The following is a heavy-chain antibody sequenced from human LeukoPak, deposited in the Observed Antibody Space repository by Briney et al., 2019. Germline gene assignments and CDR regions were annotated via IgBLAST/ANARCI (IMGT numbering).Heavy chain of an antibody. CDR1: GFTFSSYS. D-gene: IGHD3-3*01. CDR2: ISSSSSYI. J-gene: IGHJ4*02. Sequence: PGRSLRLSCAASGFTFSSYSMNWVRQAPGKGLEWVSSISSSSSYIYYADSVKGRFTISRDNAKNSLYLQMNSLRAEDTAVYYCARGVGGYDFWGVDYWGQGTLVTVSS. CDR3: ARGVGGYDFWGVDY. V-gene: IGHV3-21*01.